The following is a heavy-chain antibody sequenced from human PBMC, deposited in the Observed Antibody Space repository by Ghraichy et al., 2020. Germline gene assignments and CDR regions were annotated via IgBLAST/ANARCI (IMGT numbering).Heavy chain of an antibody. J-gene: IGHJ4*02. D-gene: IGHD6-19*01. CDR2: IYSGGST. V-gene: IGHV3-66*01. CDR3: ARDASIAVAAPH. Sequence: GGSLRLSCAASGFTVISNYMSWVRQAPGKGLEWVSVIYSGGSTYYADSVKGRFTISRDNSKNTLYLQMNSLRAEDTAVYYCARDASIAVAAPHWGQGNLVTVHS. CDR1: GFTVISNY.